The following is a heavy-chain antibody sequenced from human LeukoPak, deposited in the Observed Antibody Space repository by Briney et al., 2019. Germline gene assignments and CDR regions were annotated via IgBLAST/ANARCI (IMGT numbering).Heavy chain of an antibody. CDR1: GGTFSSYA. D-gene: IGHD4-11*01. V-gene: IGHV1-69*05. J-gene: IGHJ4*02. CDR3: ARDRGVTTRAN. Sequence: ASGKVPCKASGGTFSSYAISWGRQAPGQGLEGMGRIIPIFGTANYAQKFQGRVTITTDESTSTAYMELSSLRSEDTAVYYCARDRGVTTRANWGQGTLVTVSS. CDR2: IIPIFGTA.